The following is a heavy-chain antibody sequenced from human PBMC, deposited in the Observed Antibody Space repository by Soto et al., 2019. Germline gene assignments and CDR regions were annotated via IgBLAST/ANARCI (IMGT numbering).Heavy chain of an antibody. CDR3: AMVDVYVTPSPQDV. D-gene: IGHD3-16*01. CDR2: INTYNGNT. J-gene: IGHJ6*02. CDR1: GYTFTRYG. V-gene: IGHV1-18*01. Sequence: QVQLVQSGAEVKHPGASVKVSCKASGYTFTRYGIGWARQAPGQGLEWMGWINTYNGNTNYAQNVQGRVTLTTDTSXSTAYMELRSLRSNDTAIYYCAMVDVYVTPSPQDVWGQGTTVIVSS.